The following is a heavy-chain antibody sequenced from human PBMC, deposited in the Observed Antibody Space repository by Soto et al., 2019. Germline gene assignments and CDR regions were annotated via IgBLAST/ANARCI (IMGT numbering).Heavy chain of an antibody. D-gene: IGHD6-6*01. CDR3: ARDRVREYYSTSSYGSWAFDI. V-gene: IGHV1-69*06. Sequence: QVQLVQSGAEVKKPGSSVKVSCKASGGTFSTYASNWVRQAPGQGLEWMGGIIPIFGTANYAHKFQGRVTITADKSTSTAYMELNSLRSEDTAVYYCARDRVREYYSTSSYGSWAFDIWGQGTMVTVSS. CDR2: IIPIFGTA. CDR1: GGTFSTYA. J-gene: IGHJ3*02.